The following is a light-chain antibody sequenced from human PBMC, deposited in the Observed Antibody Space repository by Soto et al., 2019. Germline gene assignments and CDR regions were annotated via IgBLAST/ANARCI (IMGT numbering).Light chain of an antibody. J-gene: IGKJ1*01. V-gene: IGKV3-15*01. CDR3: QQYNNWTLQT. CDR1: QSVSSN. CDR2: AAS. Sequence: DIVLTQSPATLSVSPGERATLSCRASQSVSSNLAWSQQKPGQAPRLLIYAASTRATGIPARFSGSGSGTEFTLTISSLQSEDFAVYYCQQYNNWTLQTFGQGTKVDIK.